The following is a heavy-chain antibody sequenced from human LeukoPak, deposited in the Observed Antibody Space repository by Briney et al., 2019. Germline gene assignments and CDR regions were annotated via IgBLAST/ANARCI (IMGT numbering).Heavy chain of an antibody. D-gene: IGHD6-19*01. CDR1: GFTFSSYA. CDR2: ISGSGGST. Sequence: PGGSLRLSCAASGFTFSSYAMSWIRQAPGKGLEWVSAISGSGGSTYYADPVKGRFTISRDNSKNTLYLQMNSLRAEDTAVYYCAKAAVAGTPNTYYFDYWGQGTLVTVSS. CDR3: AKAAVAGTPNTYYFDY. V-gene: IGHV3-23*01. J-gene: IGHJ4*02.